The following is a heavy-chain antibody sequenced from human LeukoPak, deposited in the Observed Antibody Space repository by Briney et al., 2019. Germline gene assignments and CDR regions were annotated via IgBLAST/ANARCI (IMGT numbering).Heavy chain of an antibody. CDR1: GVSVSRNY. J-gene: IGHJ5*01. V-gene: IGHV3-66*01. CDR3: APHDWFES. CDR2: IYSGGST. Sequence: GGSLRLSCAVSGVSVSRNYMCWARQAPGKGLEWVSVIYSGGSTYYADSVKGRFTISRDNSKNTLYLQVNSLRVEDTAMYYCAPHDWFESWGQGTLVTVSS.